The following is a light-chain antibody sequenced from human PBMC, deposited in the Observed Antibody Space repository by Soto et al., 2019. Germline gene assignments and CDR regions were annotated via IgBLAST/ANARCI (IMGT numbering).Light chain of an antibody. CDR3: QKYNSVHIT. J-gene: IGKJ5*01. CDR2: AAS. V-gene: IGKV1-27*01. Sequence: DIQMTQSPSSLSASVGDRVTITCRASQGISNNLAWYQQKPWKVPKLLIYAASTLQSGVPSRFSGSGSGTDFTLTISSLQPEDVATYSCQKYNSVHITFGQGTRLETK. CDR1: QGISNN.